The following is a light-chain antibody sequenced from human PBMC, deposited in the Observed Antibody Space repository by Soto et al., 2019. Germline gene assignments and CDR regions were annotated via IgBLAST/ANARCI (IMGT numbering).Light chain of an antibody. J-gene: IGKJ1*01. V-gene: IGKV3-20*01. CDR3: QQYGSLSWT. CDR1: QNVDSNY. CDR2: GAS. Sequence: EIVLTQSPGTLSLSPGERATLSCRASQNVDSNYVAWYQQKPGQAPRIIIFGASGRATGIPDRFSGSGSGTDFTLTISRLEPEDFAVYYCQQYGSLSWTFGQGTKVEIK.